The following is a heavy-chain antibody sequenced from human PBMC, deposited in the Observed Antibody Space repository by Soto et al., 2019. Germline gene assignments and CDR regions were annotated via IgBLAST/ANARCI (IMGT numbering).Heavy chain of an antibody. CDR3: ARDVDADFRTDFDY. CDR2: ISGNGEII. D-gene: IGHD4-17*01. J-gene: IGHJ4*02. V-gene: IGHV3-48*04. Sequence: GGSLRLSCAASGFIFNIYSMNWVRQAPGKGLECISYISGNGEIIQYAASARGRFTISRDNAENSVYLEMDSLRAEDTALYYCARDVDADFRTDFDYWGRGTLVTVSS. CDR1: GFIFNIYS.